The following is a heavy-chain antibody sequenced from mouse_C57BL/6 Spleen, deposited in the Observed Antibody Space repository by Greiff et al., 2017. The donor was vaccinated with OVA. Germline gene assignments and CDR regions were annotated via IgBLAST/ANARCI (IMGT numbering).Heavy chain of an antibody. CDR1: GYTFTDYY. CDR3: ARGYYGSSPPWFAY. D-gene: IGHD1-1*01. J-gene: IGHJ3*01. V-gene: IGHV1-19*01. Sequence: EVQLQQSGPVLVKPGASVKMSCKASGYTFTDYYMNWVKQSHGKSLEWIGVINPYNGGTSYNQKFKGKATLTVDKSSSTAYMELNSLTSEDSAVYYCARGYYGSSPPWFAYWGQGTLVTVSA. CDR2: INPYNGGT.